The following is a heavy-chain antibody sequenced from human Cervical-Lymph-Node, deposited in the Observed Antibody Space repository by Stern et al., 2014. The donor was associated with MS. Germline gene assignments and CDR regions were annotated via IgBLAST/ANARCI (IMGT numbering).Heavy chain of an antibody. CDR3: ASGRLGY. J-gene: IGHJ4*02. V-gene: IGHV1-46*01. Sequence: QVQLGQSGAEVKKPGASVKISCKAPGYKFTNYYIHWMRQAPGQGPEWMGMINPSGDSTTYAQKFQGRVTMTRDTSTSTGYMELSRLRSEDAAVYYCASGRLGYWGQGTQVTVSS. CDR2: INPSGDST. CDR1: GYKFTNYY.